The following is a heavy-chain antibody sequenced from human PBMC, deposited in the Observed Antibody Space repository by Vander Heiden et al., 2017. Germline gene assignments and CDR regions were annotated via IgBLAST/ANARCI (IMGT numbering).Heavy chain of an antibody. CDR2: INHSGST. D-gene: IGHD6-19*01. Sequence: QVQLQQWGAGLLKPSETLSLTCAVYGGSFSGYYWSWIRQPPGKGLEWIGEINHSGSTNYNPSLKSRVTISVDTSKNQFSLKLSSVTAADTAVYYCARVKAAVAGLDYWGQGTLVTVSS. J-gene: IGHJ4*02. CDR1: GGSFSGYY. CDR3: ARVKAAVAGLDY. V-gene: IGHV4-34*01.